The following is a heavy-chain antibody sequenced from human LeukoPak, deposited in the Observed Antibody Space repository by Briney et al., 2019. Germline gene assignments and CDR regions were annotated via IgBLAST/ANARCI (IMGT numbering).Heavy chain of an antibody. CDR1: GGSFSGYY. J-gene: IGHJ3*02. V-gene: IGHV4-34*01. Sequence: SETLSLTCAVYGGSFSGYYWSWIRQPPGKGLEWIGEINHSGSTNYNPSLKSRVTISVDTSKNQFSLKLSSVTAADTAVYYCARSDSGSYFIAFDIWGQGTMVTVFS. CDR2: INHSGST. D-gene: IGHD1-26*01. CDR3: ARSDSGSYFIAFDI.